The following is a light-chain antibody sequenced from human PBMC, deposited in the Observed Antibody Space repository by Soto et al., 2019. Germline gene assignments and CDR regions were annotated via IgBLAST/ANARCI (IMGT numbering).Light chain of an antibody. Sequence: ELVMTQSPATLSVSPGERDTLSCRASQSVSSNLAWYQQKPGQAPRLLIYDASNRATGIPARFSGSGSGTDFTLTISSLEPEDFAVYYCQQRSNWPPLLTFGGGTKVDIK. V-gene: IGKV3-11*01. J-gene: IGKJ4*01. CDR3: QQRSNWPPLLT. CDR2: DAS. CDR1: QSVSSN.